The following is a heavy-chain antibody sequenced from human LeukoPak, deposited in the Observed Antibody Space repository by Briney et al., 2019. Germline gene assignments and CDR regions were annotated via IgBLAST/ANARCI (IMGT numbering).Heavy chain of an antibody. CDR1: GGSISSGGYY. Sequence: SETLSLTCTVSGGSISSGGYYWSWIRQHPGKGLEWIGYIHNSGSTYYNPSLKSPVSISVDTSKSHFSLRLSSVTAADTAVYYCARGEYYGLGSYYPGDYWGQGTLVTVSS. CDR3: ARGEYYGLGSYYPGDY. CDR2: IHNSGST. D-gene: IGHD3-10*01. V-gene: IGHV4-31*01. J-gene: IGHJ4*02.